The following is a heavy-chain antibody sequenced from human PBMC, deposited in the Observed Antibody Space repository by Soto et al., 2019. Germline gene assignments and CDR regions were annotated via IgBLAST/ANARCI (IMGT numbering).Heavy chain of an antibody. J-gene: IGHJ4*02. V-gene: IGHV1-69*19. Sequence: QVQLVQSGAEMKKPGSSVKVSCQSSGGTFNTYAMNWVRQAPGQGPEWMGDISPMFGAANYAPKFQGRVTITADESTGTSYMQMSSLTSEDTAPYFCAREVQGHTPAFVYWGQGTLVTVSS. CDR1: GGTFNTYA. CDR2: ISPMFGAA. CDR3: AREVQGHTPAFVY.